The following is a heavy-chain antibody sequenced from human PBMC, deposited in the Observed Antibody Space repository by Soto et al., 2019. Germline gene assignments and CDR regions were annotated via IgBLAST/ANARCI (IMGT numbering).Heavy chain of an antibody. V-gene: IGHV2-5*02. CDR2: IYWDGES. Sequence: QITLKEAGPTLVKPTETLTLTCTFSGFSFTTTRMGVGWTRQPPGKALEWLAIIYWDGESRYNTPLRRRLTLTEDTSKNQVVLTMTNMDPKDKATYYCAHRDSTGTTTYFDSWGQGIPVTVAS. CDR3: AHRDSTGTTTYFDS. D-gene: IGHD1-1*01. J-gene: IGHJ4*02. CDR1: GFSFTTTRMG.